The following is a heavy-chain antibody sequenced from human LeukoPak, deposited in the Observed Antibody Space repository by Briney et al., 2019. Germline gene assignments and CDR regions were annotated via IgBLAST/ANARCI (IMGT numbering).Heavy chain of an antibody. CDR1: GGSFSGYY. Sequence: PSEALSLTCAVYGGSFSGYYWSWIRQPPGKGLEWIGEINHSGSTNYNPSLKSRVTISVDTSKNQFSLKLSSVTAADTAVYYCARRLGRKFGERFYYYHYMDVWGKGTTVTISS. CDR3: ARRLGRKFGERFYYYHYMDV. J-gene: IGHJ6*03. CDR2: INHSGST. V-gene: IGHV4-34*01. D-gene: IGHD3-10*01.